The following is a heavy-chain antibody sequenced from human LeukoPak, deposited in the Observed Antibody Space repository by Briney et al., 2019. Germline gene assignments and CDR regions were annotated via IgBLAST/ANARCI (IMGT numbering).Heavy chain of an antibody. CDR3: AREGGYGDPLGNWFDP. V-gene: IGHV1-18*01. D-gene: IGHD4-17*01. CDR1: GYTFTNYD. CDR2: ISGYTGNT. J-gene: IGHJ5*02. Sequence: ASVKVSCKTSGYTFTNYDIYWVRQAPGQGLECMGWISGYTGNTNYAQDLQGRVTMTTDTSTNTAYMELRSLRSDDTAVYYCAREGGYGDPLGNWFDPWGQGTLVTVSS.